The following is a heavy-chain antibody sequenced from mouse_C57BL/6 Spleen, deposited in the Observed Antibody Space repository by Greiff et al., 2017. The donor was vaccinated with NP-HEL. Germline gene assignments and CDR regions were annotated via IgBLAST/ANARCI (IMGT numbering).Heavy chain of an antibody. J-gene: IGHJ4*01. Sequence: EVKVVESGGGLVQPKGSLKLSCAASGFTFNTYAMHWVRQAPGKGLEWVARIRSKSSNYATYYADSVKDRFTISRDDSQSMLYLQMNNLKTEDTAMYYCVGERDGYYPYYAMDYWGQGTSVTVSS. CDR2: IRSKSSNYAT. CDR1: GFTFNTYA. V-gene: IGHV10-3*01. CDR3: VGERDGYYPYYAMDY. D-gene: IGHD2-3*01.